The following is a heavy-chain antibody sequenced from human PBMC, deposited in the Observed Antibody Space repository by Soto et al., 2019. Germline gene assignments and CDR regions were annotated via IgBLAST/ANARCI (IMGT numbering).Heavy chain of an antibody. D-gene: IGHD6-13*01. V-gene: IGHV3-15*01. Sequence: GGSLRLSCAASGFTFSNAWMSWVRQAPGKGLEWVGRIKSKTDGGTTDYAAPVKGRFTISRDDSKNMLYLQMNSLKTEDTAVYYCTTDLSIAAVYFDYWGQGTLVTVSS. J-gene: IGHJ4*02. CDR2: IKSKTDGGTT. CDR3: TTDLSIAAVYFDY. CDR1: GFTFSNAW.